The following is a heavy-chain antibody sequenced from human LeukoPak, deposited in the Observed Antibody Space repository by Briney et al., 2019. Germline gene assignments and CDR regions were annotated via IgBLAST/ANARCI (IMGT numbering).Heavy chain of an antibody. CDR1: GFTFSSVE. Sequence: PGGSLRLSCVASGFTFSSVEMSWVRQAPGKGLEWVAYISPSFSTIYSPDSVKGRFTIARDNAKNSLYLQMNSLRAEDTAVYYCARDRLGYCSGGSCYRLDYWGQGTLVTVSS. D-gene: IGHD2-15*01. CDR3: ARDRLGYCSGGSCYRLDY. V-gene: IGHV3-48*03. J-gene: IGHJ4*02. CDR2: ISPSFSTI.